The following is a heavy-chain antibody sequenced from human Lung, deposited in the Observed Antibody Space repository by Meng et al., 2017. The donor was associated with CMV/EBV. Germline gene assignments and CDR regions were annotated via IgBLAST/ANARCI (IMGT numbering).Heavy chain of an antibody. D-gene: IGHD6-19*01. J-gene: IGHJ4*02. CDR1: GYTFTSYD. CDR3: ATGVADFEY. Sequence: QVQLVQSGAEVKNPGASVKVSCKASGYTFTSYDINWVRQGTGQGLEWMGWMNPNRGTTGYAQKFQGRVTMTRNISKSTAYMDLSSLRSEDTAVYYCATGVADFEYWGQGTLVTVSS. CDR2: MNPNRGTT. V-gene: IGHV1-8*01.